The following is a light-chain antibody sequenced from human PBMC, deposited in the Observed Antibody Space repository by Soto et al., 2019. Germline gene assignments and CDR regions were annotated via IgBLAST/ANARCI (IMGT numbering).Light chain of an antibody. CDR1: QSVSSN. J-gene: IGKJ3*01. CDR3: QQYNNWPFT. CDR2: GAS. V-gene: IGKV3-15*01. Sequence: MVMTQFPVTLSVSPGESATLSCRASQSVSSNLAWYQQKPAQAPRLLINGASTRATGVAARFSGSGSGTQFTLSIRSLQSEDSAVYVCQQYNNWPFTFGPGTKVDF.